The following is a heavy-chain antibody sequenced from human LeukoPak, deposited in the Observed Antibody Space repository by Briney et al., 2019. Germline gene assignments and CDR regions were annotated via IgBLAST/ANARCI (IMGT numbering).Heavy chain of an antibody. CDR3: AGTSPDFDY. D-gene: IGHD1-14*01. J-gene: IGHJ4*02. CDR1: GFTFSSYA. Sequence: PGGSLRLSCAASGFTFSSYAMTWVRQAPGKGLEWVSSISGSGGTAYYADSVKGRFTISRDNPDNTLDLQMNSLTAEDTAVYYCAGTSPDFDYWGQGTLVTVSS. V-gene: IGHV3-23*01. CDR2: ISGSGGTA.